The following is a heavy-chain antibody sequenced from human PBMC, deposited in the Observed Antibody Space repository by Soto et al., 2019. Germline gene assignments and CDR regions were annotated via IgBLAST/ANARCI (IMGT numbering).Heavy chain of an antibody. Sequence: PGGSLRLSCAASGFTFSSYAMHWVRQAPGKGLKWVAVISYDGSNKYYADSVKGRFTISRDNSKNTLYLQMNSLRAEDTAVYYCAFSGSNYKDYYYYGMDVGGQGTTVTVSS. CDR2: ISYDGSNK. V-gene: IGHV3-30-3*01. D-gene: IGHD1-26*01. CDR3: AFSGSNYKDYYYYGMDV. J-gene: IGHJ6*02. CDR1: GFTFSSYA.